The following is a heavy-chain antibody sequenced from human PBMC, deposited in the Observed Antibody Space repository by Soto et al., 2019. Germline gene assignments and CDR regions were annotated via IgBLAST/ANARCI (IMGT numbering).Heavy chain of an antibody. CDR3: ARDPSYYVIDV. J-gene: IGHJ6*02. CDR1: GYTFTSYA. Sequence: VSVKVSCKASGYTFTSYAMHWVRPAPGQRLEWMGWINAGNGNTKYSQKFQGRVTITRDTTASPAYMELSSLRSEDTAVYYCARDPSYYVIDVWGQGTTVTVSS. V-gene: IGHV1-3*01. CDR2: INAGNGNT.